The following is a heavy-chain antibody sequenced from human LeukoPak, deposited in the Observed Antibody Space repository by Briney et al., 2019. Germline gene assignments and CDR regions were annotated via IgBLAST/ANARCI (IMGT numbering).Heavy chain of an antibody. CDR2: ISSSSSTI. J-gene: IGHJ4*02. D-gene: IGHD3-22*01. Sequence: PGGSLRLSCAASGFTFSSYSMNWVRQAPGKGLEWVSYISSSSSTIYYADSVKGRFTISRDNAKNSLYLQMNSLRDEDTAVYYCARVKYYYDSSGYYLGYWGQGTLVTVSS. V-gene: IGHV3-48*02. CDR3: ARVKYYYDSSGYYLGY. CDR1: GFTFSSYS.